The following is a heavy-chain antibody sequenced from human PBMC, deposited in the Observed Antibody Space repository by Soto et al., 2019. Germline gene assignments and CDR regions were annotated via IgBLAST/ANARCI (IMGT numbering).Heavy chain of an antibody. CDR1: GGSMSSYY. J-gene: IGHJ5*02. V-gene: IGHV4-59*01. CDR2: IFYSGST. CDR3: ARGGYSYGSWYWFDP. D-gene: IGHD5-18*01. Sequence: SETLSLTCTVSGGSMSSYYWSWIRQPPGKGLEWIGYIFYSGSTNYNPSLKSRVTISLDTSKNQFSLKLSSVTSADTAVYHCARGGYSYGSWYWFDPWGPGTLVTAPQ.